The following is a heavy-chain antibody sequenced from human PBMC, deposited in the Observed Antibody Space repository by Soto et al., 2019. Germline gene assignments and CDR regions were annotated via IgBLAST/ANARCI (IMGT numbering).Heavy chain of an antibody. J-gene: IGHJ4*02. CDR3: ATYTEGDYVPPYDY. CDR2: IGGGGAT. Sequence: GGSLRLSCAASGFTFSTYVMSWVRQAPGKGLEWVSSIGGGGATFYADSVKGRFTISRDNSKNTMYLQMNSLRDDDMGIYYCATYTEGDYVPPYDYWGQGTLVTVSS. V-gene: IGHV3-23*01. D-gene: IGHD3-10*02. CDR1: GFTFSTYV.